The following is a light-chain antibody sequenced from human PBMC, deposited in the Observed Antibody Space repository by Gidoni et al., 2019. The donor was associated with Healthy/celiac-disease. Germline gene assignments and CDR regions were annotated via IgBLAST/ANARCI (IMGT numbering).Light chain of an antibody. CDR3: QQYGSSPPAYT. J-gene: IGKJ2*01. CDR1: QSVSSSY. V-gene: IGKV3-20*01. Sequence: EIVLTQSPGPLSLSPGERATLSCRASQSVSSSYLAWYQQKPGQAPRLLIYGASSRATGIPDRFSGSGSGTDFTLTISRLEPEDFAVYYCQQYGSSPPAYTFXQXTKLEIK. CDR2: GAS.